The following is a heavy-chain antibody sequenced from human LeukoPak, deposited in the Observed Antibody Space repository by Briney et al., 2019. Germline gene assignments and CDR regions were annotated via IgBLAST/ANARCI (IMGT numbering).Heavy chain of an antibody. CDR3: AKDFQFLWFGES. J-gene: IGHJ5*02. CDR1: GFTFSSSA. D-gene: IGHD3-10*01. Sequence: GGSLRLSCAASGFTFSSSAMSWVRQAPGKGLEWVSGISGRGGSTYYADSVKGRFTISRDNSKNTLYLQMNSLRAEDTAVYYCAKDFQFLWFGESWGQGTLVTVSS. CDR2: ISGRGGST. V-gene: IGHV3-23*01.